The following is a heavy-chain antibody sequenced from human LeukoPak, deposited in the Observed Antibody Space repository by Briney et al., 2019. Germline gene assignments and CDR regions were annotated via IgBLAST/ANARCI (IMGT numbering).Heavy chain of an antibody. D-gene: IGHD5-18*01. J-gene: IGHJ6*03. CDR3: GRADGYSYGFGFGYMDV. CDR2: INHSGST. V-gene: IGHV4-38-2*02. Sequence: SETLSLTCTVSGYSISSGYYWGWIRPSPGKGLQWIGNINHSGSTYYSPFLKSRVTISVDTSKNQFSLKLSSVTAADTAVYYCGRADGYSYGFGFGYMDVWGRGTTFTVSS. CDR1: GYSISSGYY.